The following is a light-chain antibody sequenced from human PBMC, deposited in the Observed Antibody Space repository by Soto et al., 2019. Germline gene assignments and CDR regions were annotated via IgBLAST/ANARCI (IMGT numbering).Light chain of an antibody. CDR3: QHYHRYPYT. CDR1: QSISTW. V-gene: IGKV1-5*03. J-gene: IGKJ2*01. CDR2: KAS. Sequence: DIQMTQSPSTLPASVGDRVTITCRASQSISTWLAWYQQKPGKAPNLLIYKASSLQSGVPSRFSGSGSGTEFTLTISSLQPDDFAIYYCQHYHRYPYTFGQGTKLEIK.